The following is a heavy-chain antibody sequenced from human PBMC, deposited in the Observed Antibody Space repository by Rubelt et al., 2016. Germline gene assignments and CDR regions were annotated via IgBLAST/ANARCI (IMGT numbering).Heavy chain of an antibody. CDR1: GGSFSGYY. J-gene: IGHJ6*02. CDR2: IDHRGST. D-gene: IGHD1-20*01. V-gene: IGHV4-34*01. Sequence: QVQLQQWGAGLLKPSETLSLTCVVYGGSFSGYYWTWIRLPPGKGLEWIGEIDHRGSTNYNPSLKSRVIMSVETSRNQFSLMLSSVTAADTAVYYCARDIGVTGIHSYYYGMDVWGQGTTVTVSS. CDR3: ARDIGVTGIHSYYYGMDV.